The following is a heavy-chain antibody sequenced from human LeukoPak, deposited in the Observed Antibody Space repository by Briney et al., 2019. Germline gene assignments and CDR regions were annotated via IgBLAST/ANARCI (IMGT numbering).Heavy chain of an antibody. D-gene: IGHD3-22*01. CDR1: GFTFSSSA. CDR3: AKREYYYDSSGPGIDY. Sequence: PGGSLRLSCAASGFTFSSSAMSWVRQAPGKGLEWVSAISGSGGSTYYADSVKGRFTISRDNSKNTLYLQMNSLRAEDTAVYYCAKREYYYDSSGPGIDYWGQGTLVTVSS. J-gene: IGHJ4*02. CDR2: ISGSGGST. V-gene: IGHV3-23*01.